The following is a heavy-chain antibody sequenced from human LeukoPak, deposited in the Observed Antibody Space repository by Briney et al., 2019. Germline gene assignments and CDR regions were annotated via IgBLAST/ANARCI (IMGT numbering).Heavy chain of an antibody. CDR1: GFTFSSYA. V-gene: IGHV3-23*01. J-gene: IGHJ4*02. Sequence: PGGSLRLSCAASGFTFSSYAMSWVRQAPGKGLDWVSGISDSGDSTYYADSVKGRFTISRDISKNTLYLQMTSLRAEDTAVYYCAKEGIDGSGYDLDYWGQGTRVTVSS. CDR2: ISDSGDST. CDR3: AKEGIDGSGYDLDY. D-gene: IGHD5-12*01.